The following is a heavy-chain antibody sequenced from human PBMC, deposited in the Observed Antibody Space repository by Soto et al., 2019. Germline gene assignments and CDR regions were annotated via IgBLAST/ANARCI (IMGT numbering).Heavy chain of an antibody. J-gene: IGHJ5*02. CDR3: ARTHFGAVAGT. Sequence: QVQLVQSGAEVKKPGASVKVSCKTSGYTFTSYDIHWVRQATGQGPEWMGWMNPNSGNTVYAQKFQGRITMTRNTSMSTAYMELSSLRPEDTAVYYCARTHFGAVAGTWGQGTLVTVSS. CDR1: GYTFTSYD. V-gene: IGHV1-8*01. D-gene: IGHD6-19*01. CDR2: MNPNSGNT.